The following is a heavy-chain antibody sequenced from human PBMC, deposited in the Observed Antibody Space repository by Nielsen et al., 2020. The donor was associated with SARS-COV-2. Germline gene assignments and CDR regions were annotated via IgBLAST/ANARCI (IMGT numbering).Heavy chain of an antibody. CDR3: ARDRRYSGYDWGRGPYYYYGLDV. J-gene: IGHJ6*02. CDR2: VSHSGSI. Sequence: SETLSLTCAVSGGSVSSNDWWTWVRQSPGKGLEWIGEVSHSGSINYNPSLKSRVTLSMDKSKRQFSLRLTSVTVADTAVYYCARDRRYSGYDWGRGPYYYYGLDVWGQGTPVTVSS. CDR1: GGSVSSNDW. V-gene: IGHV4-4*02. D-gene: IGHD5-12*01.